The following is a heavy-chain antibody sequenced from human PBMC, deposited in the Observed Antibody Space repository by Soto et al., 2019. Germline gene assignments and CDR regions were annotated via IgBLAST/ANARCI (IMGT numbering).Heavy chain of an antibody. V-gene: IGHV4-39*01. CDR2: IYYSGST. CDR1: GGSISSSSYY. J-gene: IGHJ3*02. D-gene: IGHD6-13*01. CDR3: ARLSGYSSSSAFDI. Sequence: QLQLLESGPGLVKPSETLSLTCTVSGGSISSSSYYWGWIRQPPGKGLEWIGSIYYSGSTYYNPSLKSRVTISVDTSKNQFSLKLSSVTAADTAVYYCARLSGYSSSSAFDIWGQGTMVTVSS.